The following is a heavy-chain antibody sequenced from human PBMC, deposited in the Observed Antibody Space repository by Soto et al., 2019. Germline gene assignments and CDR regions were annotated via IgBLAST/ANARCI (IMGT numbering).Heavy chain of an antibody. J-gene: IGHJ4*02. Sequence: VKASCEAPRYTVTDCYRHGVGQAAAQGVEGMGWINPNSGGTNYAQKFQGRVTMTRDTSISTAYMELSRLRSDDTAVYYCARDSTRIFWEWLFNYWGQGTLVTVSS. CDR2: INPNSGGT. D-gene: IGHD3-3*01. CDR3: ARDSTRIFWEWLFNY. CDR1: RYTVTDCY. V-gene: IGHV1-2*02.